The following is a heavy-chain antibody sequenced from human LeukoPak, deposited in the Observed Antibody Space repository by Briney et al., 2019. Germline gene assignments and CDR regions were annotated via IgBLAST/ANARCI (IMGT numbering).Heavy chain of an antibody. J-gene: IGHJ1*01. D-gene: IGHD3-10*01. CDR3: ARDKDPYGAGSYWL. Sequence: PGGSQGLFCATSGFTLSNYWLSWVRQAPGKGLEWVAIIKQDGSEKYYVDSVKGGFTISRDNAKKSLYLQMNSLRAEDTALYYCARDKDPYGAGSYWLWGQGTPGTVSS. V-gene: IGHV3-7*05. CDR2: IKQDGSEK. CDR1: GFTLSNYW.